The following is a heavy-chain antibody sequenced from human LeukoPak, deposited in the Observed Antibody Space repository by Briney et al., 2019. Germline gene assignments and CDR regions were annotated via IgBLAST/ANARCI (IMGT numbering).Heavy chain of an antibody. J-gene: IGHJ5*02. V-gene: IGHV4-34*01. CDR1: GGSFSGYY. CDR2: INHSEEI. D-gene: IGHD1-26*01. Sequence: SESLSLTRGLYGGSFSGYYWSWMRQAPGKGLEWIGEINHSEEIYYNPSLKSRVTMSIDMSNNQFSLKLSSVTAADTGIDYCARGPGSGSNYACFDPWGQGTLVTVSS. CDR3: ARGPGSGSNYACFDP.